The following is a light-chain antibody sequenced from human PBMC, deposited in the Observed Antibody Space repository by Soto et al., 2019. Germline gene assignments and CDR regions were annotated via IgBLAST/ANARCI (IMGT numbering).Light chain of an antibody. J-gene: IGKJ4*01. Sequence: AIQLTQSPSSLSASVGDRVTITCRASQDISSSLAWYQQKPGKAPKLLIYAASILQNGVPSGFSGSGFGTDFTLTISSLRAEDFATYFCQQVRSYPSTFRGGTKVDIK. CDR2: AAS. V-gene: IGKV1-13*02. CDR1: QDISSS. CDR3: QQVRSYPST.